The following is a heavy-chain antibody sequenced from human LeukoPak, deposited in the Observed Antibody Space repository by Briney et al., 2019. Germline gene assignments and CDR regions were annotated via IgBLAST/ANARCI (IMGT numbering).Heavy chain of an antibody. V-gene: IGHV4-30-2*01. CDR1: GGSISSGGYS. Sequence: PSETLSLTCAVSGGSISSGGYSWSWIRQPPGEGLEWIGYIYHSGSTYYNPSLKSRVTISVDRSKNQFSLKLSSVTAADTAVYYCARGFLEWLYYDYWGQGTLVTVSS. J-gene: IGHJ4*02. D-gene: IGHD3-3*01. CDR2: IYHSGST. CDR3: ARGFLEWLYYDY.